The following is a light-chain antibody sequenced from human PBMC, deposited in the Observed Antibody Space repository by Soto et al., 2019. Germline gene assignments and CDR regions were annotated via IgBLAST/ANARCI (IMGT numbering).Light chain of an antibody. CDR1: QSIWFSNNKNY. J-gene: IGKJ4*01. CDR2: WAS. CDR3: QQYYSTPHT. V-gene: IGKV4-1*01. Sequence: DIVMTQSPDSLTVSLGERATINCKSSQSIWFSNNKNYLDWYQQKPGQSPKLLIYWASTRGSGVPDRFGSSGSETDFTLTISSLQAEDVADYYCQQYYSTPHTFGGGTKVEIK.